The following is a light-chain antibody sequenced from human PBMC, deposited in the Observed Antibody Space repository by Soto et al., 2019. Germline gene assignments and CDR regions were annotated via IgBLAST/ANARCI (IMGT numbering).Light chain of an antibody. J-gene: IGKJ5*01. CDR3: KQNYSTTFT. Sequence: DIQMDKATLSFCACLGDRITFTCWESQSISSYLNWYQQKPGKAPKLLIYAASSLEAGVPSRYSGSGSGTDFTLNISSLQPEEFATYYCKQNYSTTFTFGQGTKLDIK. CDR1: QSISSY. CDR2: AAS. V-gene: IGKV1-39*01.